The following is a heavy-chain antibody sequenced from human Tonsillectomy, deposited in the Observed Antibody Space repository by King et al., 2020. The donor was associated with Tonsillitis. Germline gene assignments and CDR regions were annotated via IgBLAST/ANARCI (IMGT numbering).Heavy chain of an antibody. CDR3: GKERGGYCSGGSCYGPDY. D-gene: IGHD2-15*01. V-gene: IGHV3-30*02. Sequence: VQLVESGGGVVQPGGSLRLSCAASGFTFSSYGIYWVRQAPGKGLEWVAFIRYDGNTKYYADSVKGRFIVSRDNSKNTLDLQMNSLRAEDTAVYFCGKERGGYCSGGSCYGPDYWGQGTLVTVSS. J-gene: IGHJ4*02. CDR1: GFTFSSYG. CDR2: IRYDGNTK.